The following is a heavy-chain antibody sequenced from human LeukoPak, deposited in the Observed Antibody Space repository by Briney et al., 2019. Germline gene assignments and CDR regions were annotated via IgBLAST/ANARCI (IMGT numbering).Heavy chain of an antibody. CDR2: IKQDGSEK. J-gene: IGHJ6*02. Sequence: GGSVRLSCPASGFTFSSYWMSWVRPAPGKGLEWVANIKQDGSEKYYVDSVKGRFTISRDNAKNSLYLQMNSLRAEDTAVYYCARADYYDSSDPYYYYGIDVWGQGTTVTVSS. V-gene: IGHV3-7*01. CDR3: ARADYYDSSDPYYYYGIDV. D-gene: IGHD3-22*01. CDR1: GFTFSSYW.